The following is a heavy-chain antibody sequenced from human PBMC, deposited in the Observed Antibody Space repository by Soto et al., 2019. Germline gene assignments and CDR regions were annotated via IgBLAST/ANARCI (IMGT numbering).Heavy chain of an antibody. V-gene: IGHV3-23*01. CDR1: GFTFSSYA. CDR2: ISGSGGST. Sequence: GGSLRLSCAASGFTFSSYAMSWVRQAPGKGLEWVSAISGSGGSTYYADSVKGRFTISRDNSKNTLYLQMNSLRAEDTAVYYCAKARLLWFGELFLKPEYYFDYWGQGTLVTVSS. CDR3: AKARLLWFGELFLKPEYYFDY. J-gene: IGHJ4*02. D-gene: IGHD3-10*01.